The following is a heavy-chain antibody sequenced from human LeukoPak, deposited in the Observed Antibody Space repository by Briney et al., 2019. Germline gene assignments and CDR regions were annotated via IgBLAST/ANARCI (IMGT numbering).Heavy chain of an antibody. J-gene: IGHJ5*02. CDR1: GYTFTGYY. CDR2: INPNSGGT. V-gene: IGHV1-2*02. D-gene: IGHD6-13*01. Sequence: GSVKVSCQASGYTFTGYYMHWVRQAPGQGLEWMGCINPNSGGTNYAQKFQGRVTMTRDTSISTAYMELNRLRADDTAVYYCARDGSPMYSSSWRFGPWGQGTLVTVSS. CDR3: ARDGSPMYSSSWRFGP.